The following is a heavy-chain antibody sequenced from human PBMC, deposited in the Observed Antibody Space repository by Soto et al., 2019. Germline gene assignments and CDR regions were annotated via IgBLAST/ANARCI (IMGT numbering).Heavy chain of an antibody. D-gene: IGHD2-2*01. CDR2: ISGSGGST. Sequence: VGSLRLSCSASGFTFSIFAMSWFRQSPGKGLEWVSTISGSGGSTYYADAVKGRFTISRDNSMGTLYLQMKSLRVEDTAIYYWAKEVSLGPSVDLGYWVQGNLGTFCS. CDR3: AKEVSLGPSVDLGY. V-gene: IGHV3-23*01. J-gene: IGHJ4*02. CDR1: GFTFSIFA.